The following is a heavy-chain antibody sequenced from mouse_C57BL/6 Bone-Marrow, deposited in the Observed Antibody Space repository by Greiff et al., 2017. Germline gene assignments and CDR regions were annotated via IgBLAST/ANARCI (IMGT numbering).Heavy chain of an antibody. V-gene: IGHV1-62-3*01. D-gene: IGHD3-3*01. CDR1: GYTFTSYW. J-gene: IGHJ2*01. CDR2: IHPTSGGT. Sequence: VQLQQPGAELVKPGASVKMSCKASGYTFTSYWMHWVKQRPGQGLEWIGMIHPTSGGTNYNEKFKSKATLTVDKASSTAYMQLSSLSSGDSAVYYCERWEGDWGQGTTVTVSS. CDR3: ERWEGD.